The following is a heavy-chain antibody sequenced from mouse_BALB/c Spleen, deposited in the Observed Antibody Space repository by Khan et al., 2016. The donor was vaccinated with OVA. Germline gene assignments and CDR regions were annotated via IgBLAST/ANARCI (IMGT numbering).Heavy chain of an antibody. D-gene: IGHD2-10*01. Sequence: QVRLQQSGTELMKPGASVKISCKASGYKFSNYWIEWVKQRPGHGLEWIGEILPGSGSTKYNDKFKGKATFTADTSSNTAYMQLNSLTSEDSAVYYCARSYYVDCAQGTLVTVSA. V-gene: IGHV1-9*01. CDR3: ARSYYVD. CDR2: ILPGSGST. J-gene: IGHJ3*01. CDR1: GYKFSNYW.